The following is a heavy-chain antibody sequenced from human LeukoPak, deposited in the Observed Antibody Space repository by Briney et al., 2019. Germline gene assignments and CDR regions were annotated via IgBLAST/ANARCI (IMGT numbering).Heavy chain of an antibody. CDR3: VRGAQFYGSGSYDY. D-gene: IGHD3-10*01. Sequence: GGSLRLSCAASGFTFSGSVMHWVRQASGKGLEWVGRIRSKPNNYATAYAASVKGRFTISRDDSKNTAYLQMNSLKTEDTAVYYCVRGAQFYGSGSYDYWGQGTLVAVSS. J-gene: IGHJ4*02. CDR1: GFTFSGSV. V-gene: IGHV3-73*01. CDR2: IRSKPNNYAT.